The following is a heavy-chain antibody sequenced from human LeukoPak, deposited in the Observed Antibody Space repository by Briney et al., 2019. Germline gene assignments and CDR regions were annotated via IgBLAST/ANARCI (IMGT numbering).Heavy chain of an antibody. CDR1: GGSFSGYY. CDR2: INHSGST. CDR3: ARLWAFRAIAARHFDY. Sequence: PSETLSLTRAVYGGSFSGYYWSWIRQPPGKGLEWIGEINHSGSTNYNPSLKSRVTISVDTSKNQFSLKLSSVTAADTAVYYCARLWAFRAIAARHFDYWGQGTLVTVSS. J-gene: IGHJ4*02. D-gene: IGHD6-6*01. V-gene: IGHV4-34*01.